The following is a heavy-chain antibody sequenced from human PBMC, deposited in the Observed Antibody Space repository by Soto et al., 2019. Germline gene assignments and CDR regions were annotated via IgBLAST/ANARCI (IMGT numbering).Heavy chain of an antibody. V-gene: IGHV3-23*01. Sequence: PGGSLRLSCAASGFAFSDFGMSWVRQAPGKGLEWVSVISASGDATYYAASVKGRFTLSRDNSKNTLYLKMNSLTVADTAVYYCAKKLTIYAVGPAHYWGHGTQVTVS. CDR1: GFAFSDFG. CDR3: AKKLTIYAVGPAHY. J-gene: IGHJ4*01. CDR2: ISASGDAT. D-gene: IGHD3-3*01.